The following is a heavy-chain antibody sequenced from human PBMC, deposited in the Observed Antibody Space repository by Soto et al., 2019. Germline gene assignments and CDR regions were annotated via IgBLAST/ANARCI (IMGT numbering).Heavy chain of an antibody. V-gene: IGHV4-39*01. CDR3: ASPTLGAFDI. Sequence: QLQLQESGPGLVKPSETLSLTCTVSGGSISKSNYFWGWIRQPPGKGLEWIGRIYYSGSTSYNSSLKSRVTISVDTSKNQFSLRLSSVTAADTAVYYCASPTLGAFDIWGQGTKVTVSS. CDR2: IYYSGST. D-gene: IGHD3-16*01. CDR1: GGSISKSNYF. J-gene: IGHJ3*02.